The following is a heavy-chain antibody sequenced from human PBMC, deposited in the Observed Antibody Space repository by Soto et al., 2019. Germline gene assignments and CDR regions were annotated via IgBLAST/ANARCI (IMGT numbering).Heavy chain of an antibody. CDR2: IDSDGSTT. V-gene: IGHV3-74*01. D-gene: IGHD3-22*01. Sequence: GGSLRLSCAASGFTFSNYGMHWVRQAPGKGLMWLSRIDSDGSTTSYADSVKGRFTISRDNAKNTLYLQMNSLRAEDTAVYYCVRDPTYFYDSSGYYDFWGQGTLVTVSS. J-gene: IGHJ4*02. CDR1: GFTFSNYG. CDR3: VRDPTYFYDSSGYYDF.